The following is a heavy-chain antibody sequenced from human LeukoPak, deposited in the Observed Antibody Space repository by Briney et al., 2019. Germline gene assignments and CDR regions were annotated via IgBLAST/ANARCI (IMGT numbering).Heavy chain of an antibody. CDR2: IGWNIGSI. CDR1: GFTFDDYA. D-gene: IGHD6-19*01. V-gene: IGHV3-9*01. J-gene: IGHJ4*02. Sequence: GGSLRLSCAASGFTFDDYAMHWVRQAPGKGLEWVAGIGWNIGSIGYADSVKGRFTISRDNAKNSLYLQMNSLRAEDTAVYYCAILGYSSGWYGFDYWGQGTLVTVSS. CDR3: AILGYSSGWYGFDY.